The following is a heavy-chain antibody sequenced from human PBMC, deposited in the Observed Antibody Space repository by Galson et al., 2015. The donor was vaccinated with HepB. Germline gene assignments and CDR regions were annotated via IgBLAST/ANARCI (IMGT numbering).Heavy chain of an antibody. D-gene: IGHD2-15*01. V-gene: IGHV4-4*07. CDR1: GDSISAYY. CDR2: TNDIGKT. Sequence: SETLSLTCNLSGDSISAYYWSWVRQLAGKDLEWIGRTNDIGKTKYNPSLESRVTMSVDTSKKEFSLKLTSVTAADTAVYYCARGDGTFDVWGRGTMVIVSP. CDR3: ARGDGTFDV. J-gene: IGHJ3*01.